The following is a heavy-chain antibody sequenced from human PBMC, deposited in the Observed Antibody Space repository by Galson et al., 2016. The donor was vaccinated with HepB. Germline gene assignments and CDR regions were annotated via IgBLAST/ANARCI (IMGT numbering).Heavy chain of an antibody. D-gene: IGHD3-10*01. CDR1: GFIFDDYA. V-gene: IGHV3-9*01. Sequence: SLRLSCAASGFIFDDYAMYWVRQVPGKGLEWVSGITWNSGNIAYADSVKGRFTISRANAKNSLSLQMNSLIAEDTAFYYCAKSRVRECWRGDSLGSWGQGTLVTVSS. J-gene: IGHJ4*02. CDR2: ITWNSGNI. CDR3: AKSRVRECWRGDSLGS.